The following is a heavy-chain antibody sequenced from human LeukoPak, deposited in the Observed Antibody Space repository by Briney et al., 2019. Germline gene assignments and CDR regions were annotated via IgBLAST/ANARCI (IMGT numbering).Heavy chain of an antibody. V-gene: IGHV3-30*19. CDR2: IWYDGSNK. Sequence: PGWSLRLSCAASGFTFSSYGTHWVRQAPGKGLEWVAVIWYDGSNKYYADSVKGRFTISRDNSKNTLYLQMNSLRAEDTAVYYCARGVDVLFQWLVPDYFDYWGQGTLVTVSS. CDR1: GFTFSSYG. D-gene: IGHD6-19*01. J-gene: IGHJ4*02. CDR3: ARGVDVLFQWLVPDYFDY.